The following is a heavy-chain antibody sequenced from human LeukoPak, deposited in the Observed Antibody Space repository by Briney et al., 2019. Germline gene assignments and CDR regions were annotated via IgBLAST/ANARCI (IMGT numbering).Heavy chain of an antibody. V-gene: IGHV4-38-2*02. CDR2: IYASGST. CDR1: GYSISSGYY. D-gene: IGHD4-23*01. CDR3: ARKPVVTKGDFDY. Sequence: SETLSLTCTVSGYSISSGYYWGWIRQPPGKGLEWIGNIYASGSTYHNPSLKSRVTISVDTSKNQFSLRLTSVTAADTAVYYCARKPVVTKGDFDYWGQGTLVTVSS. J-gene: IGHJ4*02.